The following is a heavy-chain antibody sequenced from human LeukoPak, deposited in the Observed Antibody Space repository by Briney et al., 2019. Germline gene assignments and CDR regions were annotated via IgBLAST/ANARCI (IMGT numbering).Heavy chain of an antibody. D-gene: IGHD3-3*01. CDR2: ISYSGST. V-gene: IGHV4-59*01. CDR1: GDSISIYY. J-gene: IGHJ4*02. CDR3: ARGKGDFWSAPPADY. Sequence: PSETLSLTCTVSGDSISIYYWSWIRQPPGKGLEWIGYISYSGSTNYNPSLKSRVTISVDTSKNQFSLKLSSVTAADTAVYYCARGKGDFWSAPPADYWGQGTLVTVSS.